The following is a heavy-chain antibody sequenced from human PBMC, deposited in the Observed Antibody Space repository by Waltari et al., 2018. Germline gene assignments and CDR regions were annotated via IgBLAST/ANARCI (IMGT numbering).Heavy chain of an antibody. CDR1: GGSIRRRSYY. CDR3: AREGHGYSTGWYNAFDV. D-gene: IGHD6-19*01. J-gene: IGHJ3*01. Sequence: QVQLQESGPGLVKPSHTLSLTCSVSGGSIRRRSYYWNWIRRPAKKGLEWIGRIYTSGSTDYNPALKRRVTISVDTSKNQFSLNMSAVTAADTAVYFCAREGHGYSTGWYNAFDVWGQGTILTVSS. CDR2: IYTSGST. V-gene: IGHV4-61*02.